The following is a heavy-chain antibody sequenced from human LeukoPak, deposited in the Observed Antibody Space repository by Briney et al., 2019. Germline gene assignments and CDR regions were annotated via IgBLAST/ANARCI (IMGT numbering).Heavy chain of an antibody. V-gene: IGHV1-18*01. Sequence: ASVKVSCKASGYTFTNYGITWVRQAPGQGLEWMGWIDSRNGHTKYGQKFQGRVIMTTDTSTSTAYMELRSLRSDDTAVYYCARVQQQLASFDYWGQGTLVTVSS. CDR3: ARVQQQLASFDY. D-gene: IGHD6-13*01. CDR1: GYTFTNYG. CDR2: IDSRNGHT. J-gene: IGHJ4*02.